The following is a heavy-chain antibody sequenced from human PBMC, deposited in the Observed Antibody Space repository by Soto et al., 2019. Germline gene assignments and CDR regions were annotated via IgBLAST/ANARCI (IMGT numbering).Heavy chain of an antibody. CDR1: GYSFTSYA. V-gene: IGHV1-3*01. J-gene: IGHJ4*02. Sequence: QVQLVQSGAEVKKPGASVKVSCEASGYSFTSYAMHWVRQAPGQRLEWMGWINAGNGNTKFSQKFQGGVTITRDTVASTGYMELGSRRSEGRPVYYCAKIMGYYSWDDWGQGTLVTVSS. CDR3: AKIMGYYSWDD. CDR2: INAGNGNT. D-gene: IGHD3-22*01.